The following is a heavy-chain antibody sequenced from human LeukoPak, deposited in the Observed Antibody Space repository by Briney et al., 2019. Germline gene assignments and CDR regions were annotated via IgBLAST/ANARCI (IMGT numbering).Heavy chain of an antibody. CDR2: ISSSGSTI. V-gene: IGHV3-11*01. CDR1: GFTFSDYY. J-gene: IGHJ3*02. D-gene: IGHD3-22*01. Sequence: GGSLRLSCAASGFTFSDYYMSWIRQAPGKGLEWVSYISSSGSTIYYADSVKGRFTISRDNSKNTLYLQMNSLRAEDTAVYYCARDLSEYYYDSSGAFDIWGQGTMVTVSS. CDR3: ARDLSEYYYDSSGAFDI.